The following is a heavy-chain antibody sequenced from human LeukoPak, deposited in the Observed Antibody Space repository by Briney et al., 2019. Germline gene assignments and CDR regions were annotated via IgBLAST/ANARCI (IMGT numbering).Heavy chain of an antibody. V-gene: IGHV3-23*01. Sequence: GGSLRLSCAASGSPFTNNPRSGFGRAPGKGLEGASPITGSGGNTYYADSVKGRFTISRDNSKNTVFLQMNSLRAEDTAVYYCAKWGDYDVLTGYYVSDYWGQGTLVTVSS. CDR3: AKWGDYDVLTGYYVSDY. J-gene: IGHJ4*02. D-gene: IGHD3-9*01. CDR2: ITGSGGNT. CDR1: GSPFTNNP.